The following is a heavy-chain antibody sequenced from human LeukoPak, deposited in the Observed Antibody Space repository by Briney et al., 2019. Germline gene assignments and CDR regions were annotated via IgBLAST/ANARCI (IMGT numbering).Heavy chain of an antibody. V-gene: IGHV3-74*01. D-gene: IGHD3-10*01. J-gene: IGHJ6*03. Sequence: GGSLRLSCAASGFTFSSYWMHWVRQAPGKGLVWVSRINSDGSSTDYADSVKGRFTISRDNAKNTLYLQMNSLRAEDTAVYYCAITMVRGVKVGYYMDVWGKGTTVTVSS. CDR3: AITMVRGVKVGYYMDV. CDR2: INSDGSST. CDR1: GFTFSSYW.